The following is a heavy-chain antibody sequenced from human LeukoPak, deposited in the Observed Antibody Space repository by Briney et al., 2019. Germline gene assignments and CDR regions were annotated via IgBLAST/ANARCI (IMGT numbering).Heavy chain of an antibody. Sequence: PGGSLRLSCAASGFNLDGYAMHWVRQAPGKGLEWVSGITWNSGYIVYADSVKGRFTISRDNAKNSLYLQMHSLRAEDTAVYYCARRIQGMAPYYFDYWGQGTLVTVSS. CDR2: ITWNSGYI. CDR3: ARRIQGMAPYYFDY. J-gene: IGHJ4*02. V-gene: IGHV3-9*01. CDR1: GFNLDGYA. D-gene: IGHD5-24*01.